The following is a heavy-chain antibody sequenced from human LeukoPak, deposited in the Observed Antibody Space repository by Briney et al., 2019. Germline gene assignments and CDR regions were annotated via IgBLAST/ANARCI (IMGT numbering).Heavy chain of an antibody. CDR1: GGSFSGYY. Sequence: PSETLSLTCAVYGGSFSGYYWSWLRQPPGKGLEWLGEINHSGSTNYNPSLKSRVTISVDTSKNQFSMKLSSVTAADTAVYYCARGPGDYGLDYWGQGTLVTVSS. V-gene: IGHV4-34*01. CDR2: INHSGST. D-gene: IGHD4-17*01. CDR3: ARGPGDYGLDY. J-gene: IGHJ4*02.